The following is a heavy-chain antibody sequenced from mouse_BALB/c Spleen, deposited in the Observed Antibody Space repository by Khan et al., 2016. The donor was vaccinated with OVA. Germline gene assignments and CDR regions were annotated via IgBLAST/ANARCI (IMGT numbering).Heavy chain of an antibody. D-gene: IGHD2-4*01. CDR2: IWSAGST. CDR1: GFSLNNYS. J-gene: IGHJ3*01. Sequence: QVQLQQPGPGLVQPSQSLSITCTVSGFSLNNYSVHWVRQSPGKGLEWLGVIWSAGSTDYNAAFISRLTISKDNSRSQVFFKMNSLQPNDTAIYXWARRGYDYGRGALFAYWGQGTLVTVSA. CDR3: ARRGYDYGRGALFAY. V-gene: IGHV2-2*02.